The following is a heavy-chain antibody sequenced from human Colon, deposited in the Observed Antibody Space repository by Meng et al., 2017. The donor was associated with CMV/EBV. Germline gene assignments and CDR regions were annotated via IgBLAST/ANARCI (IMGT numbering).Heavy chain of an antibody. CDR2: IRSDGSAT. CDR3: VRSSGWSLFDY. D-gene: IGHD6-19*01. J-gene: IGHJ4*02. CDR1: GYTFSDYY. V-gene: IGHV1-2*02. Sequence: QVQVVQSGTEVKKPGASVKVSCKTSGYTFSDYYMHWVRQAPGQGLEWMGWIRSDGSATNYAQKFRGRVTMTRDASVSTAYMELSGLTSDDTAVYFCVRSSGWSLFDYWGPGALVTVSS.